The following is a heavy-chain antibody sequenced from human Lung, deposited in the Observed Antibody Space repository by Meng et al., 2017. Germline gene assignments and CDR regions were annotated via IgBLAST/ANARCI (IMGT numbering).Heavy chain of an antibody. J-gene: IGHJ1*01. D-gene: IGHD1-1*01. Sequence: VQLVEAGGGLVPPGGSLRFSCAASGFTFTDHWMHWVRQGPGKGLVWVSRINRDGTKPTYADSVKGRFTISRDNAKNTLYLQMNNLRAEDTAFYYCTNDRLNHWGQGALVTVSS. CDR2: INRDGTKP. CDR3: TNDRLNH. V-gene: IGHV3-74*01. CDR1: GFTFTDHW.